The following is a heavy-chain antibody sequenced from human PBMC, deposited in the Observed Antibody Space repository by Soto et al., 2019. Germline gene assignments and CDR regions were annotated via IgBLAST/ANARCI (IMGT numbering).Heavy chain of an antibody. J-gene: IGHJ6*02. V-gene: IGHV3-23*01. CDR1: GFTFSSYA. CDR2: ISGSGGST. D-gene: IGHD5-18*01. Sequence: EVQLLESGGGLVQPGGSLRLSCAASGFTFSSYAMSWVRQAPGKGLEWVSAISGSGGSTYYADSVKGRFTISRDNSKNTLYLQMNSLRAEDTAVYYCARGQGGYSYGSSRYGMDVWGQGTTVTVSS. CDR3: ARGQGGYSYGSSRYGMDV.